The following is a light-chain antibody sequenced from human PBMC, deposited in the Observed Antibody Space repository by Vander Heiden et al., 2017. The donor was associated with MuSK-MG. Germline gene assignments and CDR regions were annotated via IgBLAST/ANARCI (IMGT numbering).Light chain of an antibody. CDR3: QQRSIFFT. CDR1: QSVSSY. J-gene: IGKJ3*01. CDR2: DAS. V-gene: IGKV3-11*01. Sequence: EIVLTQSPATLSLSPGERATLSCRASQSVSSYLAWYQQKPGQAPRLLIYDASNRATGIPDRFSGSGSGTDFTLTSSSLEPEDFAVYYWQQRSIFFTFGHGTKVDIK.